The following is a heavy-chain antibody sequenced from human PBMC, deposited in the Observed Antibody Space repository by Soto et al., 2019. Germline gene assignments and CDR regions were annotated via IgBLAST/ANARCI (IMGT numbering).Heavy chain of an antibody. CDR2: SSAYNGNT. V-gene: IGHV1-18*01. Sequence: ASLKVSCKASGYTFTIYGISWVRRAPGQGLEWMGWSSAYNGNTNYAQKLQGRVTMTTDTSTSTAYMELRSLRSDDTAVYYCARFPELFSYYYYGMDIWGQGTTVTVSS. CDR3: ARFPELFSYYYYGMDI. J-gene: IGHJ6*02. D-gene: IGHD1-26*01. CDR1: GYTFTIYG.